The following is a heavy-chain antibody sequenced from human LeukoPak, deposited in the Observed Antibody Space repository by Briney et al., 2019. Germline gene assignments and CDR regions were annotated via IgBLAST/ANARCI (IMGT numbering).Heavy chain of an antibody. D-gene: IGHD3-9*01. CDR1: GFTFTSYA. J-gene: IGHJ6*02. V-gene: IGHV3-23*01. Sequence: GGSLRLSCAASGFTFTSYALSWVRQAPGKGLEWVSVISGSGANTHYTDPVKGRFTISRDNSKNTLYLQMNSLRAEDTAVYYCAKDQEYDILTGYYPRNYYYGMDVWGQGTTVTVSS. CDR3: AKDQEYDILTGYYPRNYYYGMDV. CDR2: ISGSGANT.